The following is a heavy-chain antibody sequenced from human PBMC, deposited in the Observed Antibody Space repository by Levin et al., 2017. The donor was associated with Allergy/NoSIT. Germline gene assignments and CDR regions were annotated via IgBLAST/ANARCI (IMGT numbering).Heavy chain of an antibody. Sequence: SVKVSCKASGGTFSSYAISWVRQAPGQGLEWMGGIIPIFGTANYAQKFQGRVTITADESTSTAYMELSSLRSEDTAVYYCARATLYSSGWYSPRFDYWGQGTLVTVSS. CDR1: GGTFSSYA. V-gene: IGHV1-69*13. D-gene: IGHD6-19*01. J-gene: IGHJ4*02. CDR3: ARATLYSSGWYSPRFDY. CDR2: IIPIFGTA.